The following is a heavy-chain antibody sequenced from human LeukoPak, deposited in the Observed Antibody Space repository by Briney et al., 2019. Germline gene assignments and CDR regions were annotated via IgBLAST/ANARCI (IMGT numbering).Heavy chain of an antibody. D-gene: IGHD6-19*01. CDR1: GYIFTHYA. V-gene: IGHV1-3*01. J-gene: IGHJ4*02. Sequence: ASVKVSCKASGYIFTHYAIHWVRQAPGQRLEWMGWINAGNDDTKYSEKFQDRVTITGDTSASTVYMELASLTSEDTAVFYCGRDLAVANTPRNSIGFWGQGTLVTVSS. CDR3: GRDLAVANTPRNSIGF. CDR2: INAGNDDT.